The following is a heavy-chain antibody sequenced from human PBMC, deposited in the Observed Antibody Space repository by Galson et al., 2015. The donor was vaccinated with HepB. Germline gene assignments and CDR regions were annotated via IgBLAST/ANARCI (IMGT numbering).Heavy chain of an antibody. Sequence: SLRLSCAASGFTFSAYDMHWVRQAPGKGLECVAVISKDERKQFYADSVRGRFTISRDNFGNTLHLQMTILRDEDTALYYCARENWGSLDYWGQGTRVTVSS. CDR1: GFTFSAYD. J-gene: IGHJ4*02. V-gene: IGHV3-30*01. D-gene: IGHD3-16*01. CDR2: ISKDERKQ. CDR3: ARENWGSLDY.